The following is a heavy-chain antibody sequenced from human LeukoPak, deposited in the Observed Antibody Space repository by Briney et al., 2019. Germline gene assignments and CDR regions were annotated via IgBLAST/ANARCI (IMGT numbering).Heavy chain of an antibody. Sequence: GGSLRLSCAASGFTFSDYYMSWIRQAPGKGLEWVSYISSSGSAIYYADSVKGRFTISRDNAKNALYLQMNSLRAEDTAVYYCARDYHILTGYYYYFDYWGQGTLVTVSS. CDR3: ARDYHILTGYYYYFDY. J-gene: IGHJ4*02. CDR1: GFTFSDYY. V-gene: IGHV3-11*01. D-gene: IGHD3-9*01. CDR2: ISSSGSAI.